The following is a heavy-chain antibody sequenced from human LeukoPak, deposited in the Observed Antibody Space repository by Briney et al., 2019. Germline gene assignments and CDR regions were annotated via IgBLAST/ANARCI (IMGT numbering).Heavy chain of an antibody. V-gene: IGHV1-2*02. J-gene: IGHJ4*02. D-gene: IGHD1-14*01. CDR3: ARERTPSAIRLIDY. CDR2: INPNSGGT. Sequence: ASVKVSCKASGYTFTSYYMHWVRQAPGQGLEWMGWINPNSGGTNYAQKFQGRVTMTRDTSISTAYMELSRLRSDDTAVYYCARERTPSAIRLIDYWGQGTLVTVSS. CDR1: GYTFTSYY.